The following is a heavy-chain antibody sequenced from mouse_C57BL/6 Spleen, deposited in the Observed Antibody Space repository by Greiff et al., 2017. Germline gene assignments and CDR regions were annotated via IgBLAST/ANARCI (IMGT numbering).Heavy chain of an antibody. Sequence: EVQLQQSGPELVKPGASVKISCKASGYTFTDYYMNWVKQSHGKSLEWIGDINPNNGGTSYNQKFKGKATLTVDKSSSTAYMELRSLTSEDSAVYYCARIPYYYGSSDLDYWGQGTTLTVSS. CDR3: ARIPYYYGSSDLDY. J-gene: IGHJ2*01. CDR2: INPNNGGT. D-gene: IGHD1-1*01. CDR1: GYTFTDYY. V-gene: IGHV1-26*01.